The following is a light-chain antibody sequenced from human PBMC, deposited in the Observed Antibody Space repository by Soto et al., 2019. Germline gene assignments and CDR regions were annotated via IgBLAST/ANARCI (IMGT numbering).Light chain of an antibody. CDR2: GAS. Sequence: EVVMTQSPATLSVSQGERATLACKASQSVSSSLAWYQQNPGQAPRLLVYGASTRAAGIPARFSGSGSGTEFTLTISSLQSEDSAVYYCQQYNAWPLTFGGGTEVEIK. CDR3: QQYNAWPLT. J-gene: IGKJ4*01. CDR1: QSVSSS. V-gene: IGKV3-15*01.